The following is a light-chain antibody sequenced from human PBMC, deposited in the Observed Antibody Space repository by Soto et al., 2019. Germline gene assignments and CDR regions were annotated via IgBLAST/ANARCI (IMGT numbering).Light chain of an antibody. CDR2: SNN. Sequence: QSVLTQPPSASGTPGQRVTISCSGSSSNIGSYTVNWYQQLPGTTPKLLIYSNNQRPSGVPDRFSGSTSGTSASLAISGLQSDDEADYYCAAWDDSLNSMVFGGGNKLTVL. CDR3: AAWDDSLNSMV. V-gene: IGLV1-44*01. CDR1: SSNIGSYT. J-gene: IGLJ2*01.